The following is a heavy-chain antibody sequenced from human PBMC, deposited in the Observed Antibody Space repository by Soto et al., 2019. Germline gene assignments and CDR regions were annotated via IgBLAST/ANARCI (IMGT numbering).Heavy chain of an antibody. Sequence: GGSLRLSCAGSGFTFRWFGMNWVRQAPGKGLEWVARISNDGSNEYYVDSVKGRFTISRDNSKNTLYLQMDSLRAEDTAVYYCAKLRAYSSSSSFDFDYWGQGTLVTVSS. V-gene: IGHV3-30*18. J-gene: IGHJ4*02. CDR3: AKLRAYSSSSSFDFDY. CDR2: ISNDGSNE. CDR1: GFTFRWFG. D-gene: IGHD6-6*01.